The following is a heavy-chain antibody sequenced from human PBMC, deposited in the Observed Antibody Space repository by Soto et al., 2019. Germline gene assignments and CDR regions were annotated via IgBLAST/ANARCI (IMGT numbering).Heavy chain of an antibody. CDR2: IYYSGST. CDR1: GGSISSGGYY. V-gene: IGHV4-31*03. CDR3: AGVTDCSSTSCYYDAFDI. Sequence: QVQLQESGPGLVKPSQTLSLTCTVSGGSISSGGYYWSWIRQHPGKGLEWIGYIYYSGSTYYNPSLKSRVTISLDXXEXQXXLKLSSVTAADTAVYYCAGVTDCSSTSCYYDAFDIWGQGTMVTVSS. J-gene: IGHJ3*02. D-gene: IGHD2-2*01.